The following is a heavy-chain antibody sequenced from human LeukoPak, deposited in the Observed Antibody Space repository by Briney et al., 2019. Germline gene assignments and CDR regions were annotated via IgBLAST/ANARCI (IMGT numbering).Heavy chain of an antibody. CDR2: INPSGGST. CDR3: ARDRPTVTTGYYYYNMDV. D-gene: IGHD4-17*01. Sequence: ASVKVSCKASGYSFTSYYMHWVRQAPGQGLEWMGIINPSGGSTSYAQKFQGRVTMTRDMSTSTVYMELSSLRSEDTAVYYCARDRPTVTTGYYYYNMDVWGKGTTVTVSS. J-gene: IGHJ6*03. CDR1: GYSFTSYY. V-gene: IGHV1-46*01.